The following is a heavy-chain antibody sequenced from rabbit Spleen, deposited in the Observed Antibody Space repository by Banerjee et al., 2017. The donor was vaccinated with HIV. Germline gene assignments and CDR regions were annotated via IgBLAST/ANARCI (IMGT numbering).Heavy chain of an antibody. J-gene: IGHJ4*01. D-gene: IGHD2-1*01. CDR3: ATDLLGSGDYGNRNL. V-gene: IGHV1S45*01. CDR2: IYTGSSGST. Sequence: QQQLEESGGGLVKPGGTLTLTCKASGIDFSSYYYMCWVRQAPGKGLEWIACIYTGSSGSTYYASWAKGRFTISKTSSTTVTLQMTSLTAADTATYFCATDLLGSGDYGNRNLWGPGTLVTVS. CDR1: GIDFSSYYY.